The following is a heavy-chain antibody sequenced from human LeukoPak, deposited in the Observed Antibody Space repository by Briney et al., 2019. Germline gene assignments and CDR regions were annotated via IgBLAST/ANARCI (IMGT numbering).Heavy chain of an antibody. Sequence: NPSETLSLTCAVYGVSFSGYYWSWIRQPPGKGLEWIGEINHSGSTNYNPSLKSRVTISVDTSKNQFSLKLSSVTAADTAVYYCARESDYGDWDYWGQGTLVTVSS. V-gene: IGHV4-34*01. D-gene: IGHD4-17*01. CDR1: GVSFSGYY. CDR3: ARESDYGDWDY. J-gene: IGHJ4*02. CDR2: INHSGST.